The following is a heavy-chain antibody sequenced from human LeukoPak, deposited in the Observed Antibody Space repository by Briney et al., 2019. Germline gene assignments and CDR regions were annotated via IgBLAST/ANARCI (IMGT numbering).Heavy chain of an antibody. CDR2: IRYDGSNK. J-gene: IGHJ3*02. V-gene: IGHV3-30*02. CDR1: GFTFRSYG. Sequence: GGSLRLSCAASGFTFRSYGMHWVRQAPGKGLGWVAIIRYDGSNKYYADSVKGRFTISRDNSKNTLYLQMNSLRAEDTAVYYCAKDLWFGELENAFDIWGQGTMVTVSS. D-gene: IGHD3-10*01. CDR3: AKDLWFGELENAFDI.